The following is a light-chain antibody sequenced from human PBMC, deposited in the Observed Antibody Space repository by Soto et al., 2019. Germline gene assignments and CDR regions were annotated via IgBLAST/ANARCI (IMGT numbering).Light chain of an antibody. CDR3: QSYDSSLSGYV. J-gene: IGLJ1*01. CDR1: SSNIGAGYD. CDR2: GNS. Sequence: QSVVTQPPSVSGAPGQRVTISCTGSSSNIGAGYDVHWYQQLPGTAPKLLIYGNSNRPSGVPDRFSGSKSDTSASLAISGLQAEDETDYYCQSYDSSLSGYVFGTGTKGTVL. V-gene: IGLV1-40*01.